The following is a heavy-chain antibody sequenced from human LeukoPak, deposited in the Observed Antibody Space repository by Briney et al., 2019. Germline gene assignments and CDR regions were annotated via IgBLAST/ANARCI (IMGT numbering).Heavy chain of an antibody. V-gene: IGHV3-64*01. J-gene: IGHJ6*02. CDR2: ISTNGGTT. CDR1: GFTFSSYA. Sequence: PGGSLRLSCAASGFTFSSYAMYWVRQAPGKGLEFVSAISTNGGTTYYANPVKGRFTISRDNSKGTLYLHMGSLRVEDMAVYYCARDRTPYYYYGMDVWGQGTVVTVSS. CDR3: ARDRTPYYYYGMDV. D-gene: IGHD4-23*01.